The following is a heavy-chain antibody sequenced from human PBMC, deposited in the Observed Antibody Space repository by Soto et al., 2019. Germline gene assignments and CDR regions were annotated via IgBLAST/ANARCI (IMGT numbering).Heavy chain of an antibody. CDR1: GITFSNYW. CDR2: INQDGSEK. V-gene: IGHV3-7*03. J-gene: IGHJ4*02. CDR3: ASRPSAVVYHAVFDY. D-gene: IGHD6-6*01. Sequence: GGSLRLSCTASGITFSNYWMTWVRQAPGKGPEWVANINQDGSEKYYVDSVRGRFTVSRDNAKNSLFLQMNSLRAEDTAVYYCASRPSAVVYHAVFDYWRQGTLVTVSS.